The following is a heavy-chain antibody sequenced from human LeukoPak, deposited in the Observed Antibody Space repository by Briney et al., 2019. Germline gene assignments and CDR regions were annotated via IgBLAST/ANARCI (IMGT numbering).Heavy chain of an antibody. CDR2: ISTYNGDT. D-gene: IGHD3-22*01. V-gene: IGHV1-18*01. CDR3: ARIFDSSGYYLGD. CDR1: GYTFTSYG. J-gene: IGHJ4*02. Sequence: ASVKVSCKASGYTFTSYGISWVRQAAGQGLEWMGWISTYNGDTNYAQKLQGRVTMTTDTSTSTAYMELRSLRSDDTAVYYCARIFDSSGYYLGDWGQGTLVTASS.